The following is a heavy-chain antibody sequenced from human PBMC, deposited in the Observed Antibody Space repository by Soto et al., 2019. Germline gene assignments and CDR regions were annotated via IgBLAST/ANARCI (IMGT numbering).Heavy chain of an antibody. CDR1: GFTFSSYG. CDR3: AGVEGVLTGDVYGYDGMDV. J-gene: IGHJ6*02. CDR2: IGYDGSNK. V-gene: IGHV3-33*01. D-gene: IGHD7-27*01. Sequence: QVQLVESGGGVVQPGRSLRLSCAASGFTFSSYGMHWVRQAPGKGLEWVALIGYDGSNKYYADSVKGRFTISRDNSKNRVDLQMKSLGAEDTAVYYCAGVEGVLTGDVYGYDGMDVWGQGTTVTVSS.